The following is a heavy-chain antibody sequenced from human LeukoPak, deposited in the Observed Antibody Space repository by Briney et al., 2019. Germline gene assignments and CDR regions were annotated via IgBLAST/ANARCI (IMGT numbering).Heavy chain of an antibody. CDR2: ISDSGGRT. J-gene: IGHJ4*02. D-gene: IGHD3-10*01. CDR3: AKGGLWGYGSGSYTIDY. CDR1: GITLSNYG. V-gene: IGHV3-23*01. Sequence: GGSLRLSCAVSGITLSNYGMSWVRQAPGKGLEWVAGISDSGGRTNYADSVKGRFTISRDNPKNTLYLQMNSLRAEDTAVYYCAKGGLWGYGSGSYTIDYWGQGTLVTVSS.